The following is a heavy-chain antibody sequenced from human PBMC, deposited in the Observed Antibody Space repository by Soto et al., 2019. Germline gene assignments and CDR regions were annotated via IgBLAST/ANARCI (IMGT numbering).Heavy chain of an antibody. CDR3: ARDAQWLAYFDY. CDR2: ISYDGTSE. J-gene: IGHJ4*02. D-gene: IGHD6-19*01. V-gene: IGHV3-30*03. CDR1: GFTFSSYG. Sequence: QVQLVESGGGVVQPGRSLRLSCAASGFTFSSYGMHWVRQAPGKGLEWVAVISYDGTSEYYADSVKGRFTISRDNSKNTLYLQMISLRPEDTAVYYCARDAQWLAYFDYWGQGTLVTVSS.